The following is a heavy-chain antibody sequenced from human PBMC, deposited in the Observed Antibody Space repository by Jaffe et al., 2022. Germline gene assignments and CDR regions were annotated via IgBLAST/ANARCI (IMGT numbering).Heavy chain of an antibody. J-gene: IGHJ4*02. CDR1: GGSISSSSYY. D-gene: IGHD3-3*01. CDR3: ARGWRIFGVGGLDY. V-gene: IGHV4-39*01. Sequence: QLQLQESGPGLVKPSETLSLTCTVSGGSISSSSYYWGWIRQPPGKGLEWIGSIYYSGSTYYNPSLKSRVTISVDTSKNQFSLKLSSVTAADTAVYYCARGWRIFGVGGLDYWGQGTLVTVSS. CDR2: IYYSGST.